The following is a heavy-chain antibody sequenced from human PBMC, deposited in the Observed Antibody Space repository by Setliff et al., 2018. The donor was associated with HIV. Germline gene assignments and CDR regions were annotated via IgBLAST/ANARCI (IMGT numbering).Heavy chain of an antibody. D-gene: IGHD3-16*01. CDR3: AREIRTVYTGGHYFYGIDV. CDR2: ISSSSSYI. CDR1: GFTFSSYW. V-gene: IGHV3-21*01. J-gene: IGHJ6*02. Sequence: PGGSLRLSCAASGFTFSSYWMHWVRQAPGKGLVWVSSISSSSSYIYYADSVKGRFTISRDNAKNTLYLQTSSLRADDTAVYYCAREIRTVYTGGHYFYGIDVWGQGTAVTVSS.